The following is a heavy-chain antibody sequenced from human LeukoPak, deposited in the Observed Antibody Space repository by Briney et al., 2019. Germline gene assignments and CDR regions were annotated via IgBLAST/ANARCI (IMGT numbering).Heavy chain of an antibody. J-gene: IGHJ6*03. D-gene: IGHD2-15*01. V-gene: IGHV3-64*02. CDR3: AKNGDRGAYCSGGTCYPYYYYYMDV. CDR2: IKYEGGTT. CDR1: GFTLSSFS. Sequence: GGSLRLSCAASGFTLSSFSMHWVRQSPGRGLEYVAAIKYEGGTTYYADSVKGRFTISRDNSRNTLYLQMNSLRAEDTAIYYCAKNGDRGAYCSGGTCYPYYYYYMDVWGKGTSVTISS.